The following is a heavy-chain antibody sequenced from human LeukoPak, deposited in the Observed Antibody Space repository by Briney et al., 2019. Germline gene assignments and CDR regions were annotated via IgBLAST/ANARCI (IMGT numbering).Heavy chain of an antibody. CDR3: ASLNDYGGNPGDY. Sequence: SETLSLTCTVSGGSISSYYWSWIRQPPGKGLEWIGYIYYSGSTNYNPSLRSRVTISVDTSKNQFSLKLSSVTAADTAVYYCASLNDYGGNPGDYWGQGTLVTVSS. CDR2: IYYSGST. CDR1: GGSISSYY. V-gene: IGHV4-59*01. J-gene: IGHJ4*02. D-gene: IGHD4-23*01.